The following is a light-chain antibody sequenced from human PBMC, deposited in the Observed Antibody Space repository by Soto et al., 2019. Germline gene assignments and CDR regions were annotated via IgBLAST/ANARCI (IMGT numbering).Light chain of an antibody. Sequence: AFQLTQSPSSLSASVGDRVTISCRASQGISSALAWYQRKPGKAPRLLIYDASSLHSGVPSRFSGSGSGTDFTLTISSLQPEDFGSYYCQHVSDYPRAFGQGTMLDIK. CDR1: QGISSA. J-gene: IGKJ2*01. CDR2: DAS. V-gene: IGKV1D-13*01. CDR3: QHVSDYPRA.